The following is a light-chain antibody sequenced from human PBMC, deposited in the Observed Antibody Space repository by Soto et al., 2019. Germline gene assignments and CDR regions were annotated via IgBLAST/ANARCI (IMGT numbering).Light chain of an antibody. Sequence: EVVLTQSPATLTLSPGARATLSCRASENVRTFVDWYQQKPGQAPRLLIYGASNRATGIPARFSGSGSGTALTLTISDLEPEDFAVYYCQQHSHWPPWTVGQGTKVDI. CDR2: GAS. V-gene: IGKV3-11*01. CDR3: QQHSHWPPWT. CDR1: ENVRTF. J-gene: IGKJ1*01.